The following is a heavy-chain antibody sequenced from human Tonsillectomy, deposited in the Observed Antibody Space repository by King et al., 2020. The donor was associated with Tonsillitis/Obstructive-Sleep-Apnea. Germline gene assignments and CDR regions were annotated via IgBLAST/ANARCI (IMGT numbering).Heavy chain of an antibody. Sequence: QVQLQQWGAGLLKPSETLSLTCAVYGGSFSGYYWSWIRQPPGKGLEWIGEINDSGSTNYNPSLKSRVTISLDTSKNQFSLNLSSVTAADTAVYYCARVPSYSGSYYFAFDIWGQGTMVTVSS. CDR2: INDSGST. CDR3: ARVPSYSGSYYFAFDI. CDR1: GGSFSGYY. J-gene: IGHJ3*02. D-gene: IGHD1-26*01. V-gene: IGHV4-34*01.